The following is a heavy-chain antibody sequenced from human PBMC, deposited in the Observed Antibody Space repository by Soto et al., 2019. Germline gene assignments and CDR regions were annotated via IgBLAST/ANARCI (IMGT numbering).Heavy chain of an antibody. Sequence: HPGGSLRLSCAASGFTFSSYAMHWVRQAPGKGLEWVAVISYDGSNKYYADSVKGRFTISRDNSKNTLYLQMNSLRSEDTAVYYCARDPDSQRRWFDPWGQGTLVTVSS. J-gene: IGHJ5*02. CDR3: ARDPDSQRRWFDP. CDR1: GFTFSSYA. CDR2: ISYDGSNK. V-gene: IGHV3-30-3*01. D-gene: IGHD2-21*01.